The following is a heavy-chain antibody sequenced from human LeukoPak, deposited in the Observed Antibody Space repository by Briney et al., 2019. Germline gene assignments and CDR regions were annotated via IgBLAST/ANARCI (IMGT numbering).Heavy chain of an antibody. D-gene: IGHD2-2*01. CDR3: AKGQGQAVVPRRFDN. CDR1: GFMFSNFA. CDR2: IYYSGGNT. Sequence: GGSLRLSCAASGFMFSNFAMSWVRQAPGKGLEWVSTIYYSGGNTYSADSVKGRFTISRDNAKNTLYLQMNSLRAEDTAVYYCAKGQGQAVVPRRFDNWGQRTLVSVSS. V-gene: IGHV3-23*01. J-gene: IGHJ4*02.